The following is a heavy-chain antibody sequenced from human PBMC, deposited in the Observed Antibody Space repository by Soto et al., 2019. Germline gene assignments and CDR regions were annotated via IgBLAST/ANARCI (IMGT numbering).Heavy chain of an antibody. CDR2: INPNSGGT. J-gene: IGHJ6*02. V-gene: IGHV1-2*02. Sequence: GASVKVSCKASGYTFTGYYMHWVRQAPGQGLEWMGWINPNSGGTNYAQKFQGRVTMTRDTSISTAYMELSRLRSDDTAVYYCARGQSSSSGKLPQYYYYGMDVWGQGTTVTASS. D-gene: IGHD6-6*01. CDR1: GYTFTGYY. CDR3: ARGQSSSSGKLPQYYYYGMDV.